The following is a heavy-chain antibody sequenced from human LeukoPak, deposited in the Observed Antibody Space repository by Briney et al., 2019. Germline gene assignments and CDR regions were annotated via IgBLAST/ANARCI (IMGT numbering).Heavy chain of an antibody. Sequence: ASVKVSCKTSGYRFTSYDINWVRQATGRGPEWMGWMNANSGHTGYAQKFQGRVTMTRDTSINTAYMELSSLRSEDTAVYYCARDSPLTYYYDSSGYQIEYFQHWGQGTLVTVSS. V-gene: IGHV1-8*01. CDR3: ARDSPLTYYYDSSGYQIEYFQH. CDR1: GYRFTSYD. D-gene: IGHD3-22*01. J-gene: IGHJ1*01. CDR2: MNANSGHT.